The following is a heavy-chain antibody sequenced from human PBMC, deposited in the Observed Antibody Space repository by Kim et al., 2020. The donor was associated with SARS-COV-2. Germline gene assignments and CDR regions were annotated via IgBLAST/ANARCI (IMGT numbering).Heavy chain of an antibody. CDR3: AGLCVVASSDDS. CDR2: INYRGTT. D-gene: IGHD2-15*01. V-gene: IGHV4-39*01. Sequence: SETLSLTCSVSGGSISTRTYSWGWIRQPPGKGLEWIGNINYRGTTYYNLSLKSRVAMSVDTSKNQFSLQLNSVTAADTAIYYCAGLCVVASSDDSWGQGTLVTVSS. CDR1: GGSISTRTYS. J-gene: IGHJ4*02.